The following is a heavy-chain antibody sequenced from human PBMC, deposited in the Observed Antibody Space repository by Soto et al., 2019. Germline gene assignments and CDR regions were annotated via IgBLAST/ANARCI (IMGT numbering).Heavy chain of an antibody. CDR1: GGSINSGNYY. V-gene: IGHV4-31*02. Sequence: SETRSLTWTVSGGSINSGNYYWIWIRQLPGKGLEWIGYIHYSATTYYNPSLKSRVSISLDTSKNQFSLRLSSVTTADTALYYCARTTAVPNTLRSRYFFDYWGQGTLVTVSS. CDR2: IHYSATT. J-gene: IGHJ4*02. CDR3: ARTTAVPNTLRSRYFFDY. D-gene: IGHD4-17*01.